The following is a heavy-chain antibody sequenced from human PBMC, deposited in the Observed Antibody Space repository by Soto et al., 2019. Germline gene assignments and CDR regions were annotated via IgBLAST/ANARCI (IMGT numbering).Heavy chain of an antibody. V-gene: IGHV3-30-3*01. Sequence: GGSLRLSCAASGFTFSSYAMHWVRQAPGKGLEWVAVISYDGSNKYYADSVKGRFTISRDNSKNTLYLQMNSLRAEDTAVYYCAKELTGYSSGWPEETFDYWGQGTLVTVSS. CDR2: ISYDGSNK. D-gene: IGHD6-19*01. J-gene: IGHJ4*02. CDR1: GFTFSSYA. CDR3: AKELTGYSSGWPEETFDY.